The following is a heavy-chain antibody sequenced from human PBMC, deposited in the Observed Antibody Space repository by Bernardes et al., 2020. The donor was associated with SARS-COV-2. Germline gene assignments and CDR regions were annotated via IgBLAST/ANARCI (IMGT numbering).Heavy chain of an antibody. CDR1: GFTFSSYA. V-gene: IGHV3-30-3*01. D-gene: IGHD2-2*02. Sequence: GGSLRLSCAASGFTFSSYAMHWVRQAPGKGLELVAVISYDGSNKYYADSVKGRFTISRDNSKNTLYLQMNSLRAEDTAVYYCARGSVVPAAIFPRGYYYGMDVWGQGTTVTVSS. CDR2: ISYDGSNK. CDR3: ARGSVVPAAIFPRGYYYGMDV. J-gene: IGHJ6*02.